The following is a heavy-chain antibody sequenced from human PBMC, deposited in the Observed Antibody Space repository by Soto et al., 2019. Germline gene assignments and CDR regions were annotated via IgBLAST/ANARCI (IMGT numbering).Heavy chain of an antibody. V-gene: IGHV1-69*06. CDR2: IIHIVTTP. CDR3: ARQGYSYGSDYYYGMDV. D-gene: IGHD5-18*01. Sequence: SVTVSCKASVGTFSSYAVTWVRQAPGQGLEWMGGIIHIVTTPNYAQKFQGRLTISADKTTSTSYMELSSLRSEDTGVYYCARQGYSYGSDYYYGMDVWGQGTTVTVSS. J-gene: IGHJ6*02. CDR1: VGTFSSYA.